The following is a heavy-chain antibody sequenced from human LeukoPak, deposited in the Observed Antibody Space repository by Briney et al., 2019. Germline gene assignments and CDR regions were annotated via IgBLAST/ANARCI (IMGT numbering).Heavy chain of an antibody. CDR2: ISGSDGRT. CDR3: AKLDALAQDY. CDR1: GFTFSNSA. Sequence: GGSLRLSCAASGFTFSNSAMSWVRQAPGKGLEWVSGISGSDGRTYYADSVKGRFTISRDNSKNTLYLQMNSLRVEDTAVYYCAKLDALAQDYWGQGTLVTVSS. V-gene: IGHV3-23*01. D-gene: IGHD3-9*01. J-gene: IGHJ4*02.